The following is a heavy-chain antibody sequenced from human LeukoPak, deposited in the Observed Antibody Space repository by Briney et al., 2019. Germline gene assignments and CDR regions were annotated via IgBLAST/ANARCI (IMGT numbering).Heavy chain of an antibody. CDR2: INHSGST. CDR1: GGSFSGYY. CDR3: ARHRAVDTAMDPRGFFDY. J-gene: IGHJ4*02. Sequence: SETLSLTCAVYGGSFSGYYWSWIRQPPGKGLEWIGEINHSGSTNYNPSLKSRVTISVDTSKNQFSLKLSSVTAADTAVYYCARHRAVDTAMDPRGFFDYWGQGTLVTVSS. D-gene: IGHD5-18*01. V-gene: IGHV4-34*01.